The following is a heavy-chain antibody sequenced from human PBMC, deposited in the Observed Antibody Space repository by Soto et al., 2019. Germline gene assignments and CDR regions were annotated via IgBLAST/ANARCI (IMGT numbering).Heavy chain of an antibody. D-gene: IGHD4-17*01. Sequence: SETLSLTCTVSGGSISSGGYYWSWIRQHPGKGLEWIGYIYYSGSTYYNPSLKSRVTISVDTSKNQFSLKLSSVTAADTAVYYCARDLDRSYGDSNWFDPWGQGTLVTVPQ. V-gene: IGHV4-31*03. CDR2: IYYSGST. CDR1: GGSISSGGYY. J-gene: IGHJ5*02. CDR3: ARDLDRSYGDSNWFDP.